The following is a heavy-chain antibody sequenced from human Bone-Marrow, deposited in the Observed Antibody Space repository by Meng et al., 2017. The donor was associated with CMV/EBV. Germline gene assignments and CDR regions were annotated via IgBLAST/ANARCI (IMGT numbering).Heavy chain of an antibody. Sequence: ASVKVSCKASGYTFTSYYMHWVRQAPGQGLEWMGIINPSTGSTSYAQKFQGRVTMTRDTSTSIVYMELSSLRSEDTAVYYCARDILGEYFDPWGQGTLVTVSS. J-gene: IGHJ5*02. CDR2: INPSTGST. CDR1: GYTFTSYY. D-gene: IGHD3-16*01. CDR3: ARDILGEYFDP. V-gene: IGHV1-46*01.